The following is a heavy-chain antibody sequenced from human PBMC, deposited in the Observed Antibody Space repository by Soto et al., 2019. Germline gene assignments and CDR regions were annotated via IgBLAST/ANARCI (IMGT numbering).Heavy chain of an antibody. D-gene: IGHD6-6*01. CDR2: INPSAGTT. J-gene: IGHJ4*02. CDR3: VRDVPGMGSSSFDY. Sequence: QVQLVQSGAEVKKPGASVKVSCKASGYPLTTYYLHWVRQAPGQGLEWLGMINPSAGTTFYAPKFQGRVAMTRDTPSSTVYMDLSSLRSDDTAVYYCVRDVPGMGSSSFDYWGQGTLITVSS. CDR1: GYPLTTYY. V-gene: IGHV1-46*01.